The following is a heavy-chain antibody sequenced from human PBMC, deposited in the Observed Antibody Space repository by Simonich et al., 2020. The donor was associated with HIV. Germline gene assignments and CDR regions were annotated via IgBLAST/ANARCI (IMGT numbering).Heavy chain of an antibody. CDR3: ARHRPSGNYLYEVDYFDF. J-gene: IGHJ4*02. CDR2: ISNVGET. D-gene: IGHD1-26*01. Sequence: VQLQQWGAGLLKPSETLSLTCAVYGGSFSGYYWSWIRQPPGKGLEWIGEISNVGETKKNPSLKSRVTISVDTSKKQISLRLSSVTAADTALYYCARHRPSGNYLYEVDYFDFWGQGTLVTVSS. V-gene: IGHV4-34*02. CDR1: GGSFSGYY.